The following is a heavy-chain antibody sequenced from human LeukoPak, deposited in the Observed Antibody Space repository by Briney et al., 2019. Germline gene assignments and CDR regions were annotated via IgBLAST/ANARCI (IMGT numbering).Heavy chain of an antibody. J-gene: IGHJ5*02. Sequence: ASVKVSCKVSGYTLSDLAMHWVRQTAAKGLEWMGGLDPEDGEPIYAQKFQGRVTMTEDTSTDTAYMELSNLRSEDTAIYYCATIGSEPQFATWGQGTLVTVSS. CDR2: LDPEDGEP. CDR1: GYTLSDLA. V-gene: IGHV1-24*01. D-gene: IGHD5-24*01. CDR3: ATIGSEPQFAT.